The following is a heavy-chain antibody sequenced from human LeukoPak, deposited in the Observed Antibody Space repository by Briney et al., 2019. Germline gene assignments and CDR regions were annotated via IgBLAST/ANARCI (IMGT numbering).Heavy chain of an antibody. V-gene: IGHV4-30-4*01. CDR1: GGSISSGDYY. J-gene: IGHJ4*02. D-gene: IGHD6-13*01. Sequence: SETLSLTCPVSGGSISSGDYYWSWIRQPPGKGLEWIGYIYYSGSTYYNPSLKSRVTISVDTSKNQFSLKLSSVTAADTAVYYWARGRSWSFDYWGQGTLVTVSS. CDR2: IYYSGST. CDR3: ARGRSWSFDY.